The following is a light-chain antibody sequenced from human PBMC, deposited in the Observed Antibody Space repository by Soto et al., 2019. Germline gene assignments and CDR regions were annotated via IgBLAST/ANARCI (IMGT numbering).Light chain of an antibody. CDR3: QQYNNWPPIT. CDR2: DTS. CDR1: QSVRNN. V-gene: IGKV3-15*01. J-gene: IGKJ5*01. Sequence: EIVLTQSPGTQSLSPGERATLSCRASQSVRNNCLAWYQQKPGQAPRLLIYDTSTRATGIPARFSGSGSGTEFTLTISSLQSEDFAVYYCQQYNNWPPITFGQGTRLEIK.